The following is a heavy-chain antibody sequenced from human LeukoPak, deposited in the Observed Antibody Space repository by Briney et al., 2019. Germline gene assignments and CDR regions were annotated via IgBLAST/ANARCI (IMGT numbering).Heavy chain of an antibody. CDR3: AKDPKGLRSHGAVDY. D-gene: IGHD5-12*01. CDR1: GFTFSSYG. V-gene: IGHV3-30*02. CDR2: IRYDGSNK. Sequence: GGSLRLSCAASGFTFSSYGMHWVRQAPGKGLEWVAFIRYDGSNKYYADSVKGRFTISRDNSKNTLYLQMNSLRAEDTAVYYCAKDPKGLRSHGAVDYWGQGTLVTVSS. J-gene: IGHJ4*02.